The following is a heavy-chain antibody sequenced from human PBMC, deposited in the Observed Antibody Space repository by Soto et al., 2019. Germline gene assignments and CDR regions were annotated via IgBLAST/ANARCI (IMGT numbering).Heavy chain of an antibody. CDR3: ARARYSGSYYNAFDI. J-gene: IGHJ3*02. CDR1: TRSLRTYY. Sequence: SKNLSLTCPHQTRSLRTYYWTWIHQPPGKGLEWIGEINHSGSTNYNPSLKSRVTISVDTSKNQFSLKLSSVTAADAAVYYCARARYSGSYYNAFDIWGQGTMVTVPS. D-gene: IGHD1-26*01. V-gene: IGHV4-34*01. CDR2: INHSGST.